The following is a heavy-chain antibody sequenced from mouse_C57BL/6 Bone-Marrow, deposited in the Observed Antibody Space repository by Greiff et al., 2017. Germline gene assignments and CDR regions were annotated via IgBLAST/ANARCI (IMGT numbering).Heavy chain of an antibody. Sequence: VKLMESGAELVKPGASVKMSCKASGYTFTTYPIEWMKQNHGKSLEWIGNFHPYNDDTKYNEKFKGQGTLTVEKSSSTVYLEISRLTSDDSAVYYCARGGNQGAMDDWGQGTSVTVSS. V-gene: IGHV1-47*01. CDR1: GYTFTTYP. CDR2: FHPYNDDT. D-gene: IGHD2-1*01. J-gene: IGHJ4*01. CDR3: ARGGNQGAMDD.